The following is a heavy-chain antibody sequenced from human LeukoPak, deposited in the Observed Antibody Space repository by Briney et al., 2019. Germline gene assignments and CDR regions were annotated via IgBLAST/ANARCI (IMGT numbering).Heavy chain of an antibody. CDR1: GYKFNAYW. Sequence: PGESLKILCKGSGYKFNAYWIAWVRQMPGKGLEWMGIIYPDDSDTRYSPSFQGQVTISADKSVSIAYLQWSSLKASDTAMYYCARPNITSYYDSRGYDAFDVWGQGTMVIVSS. CDR2: IYPDDSDT. J-gene: IGHJ3*01. CDR3: ARPNITSYYDSRGYDAFDV. D-gene: IGHD3-22*01. V-gene: IGHV5-51*01.